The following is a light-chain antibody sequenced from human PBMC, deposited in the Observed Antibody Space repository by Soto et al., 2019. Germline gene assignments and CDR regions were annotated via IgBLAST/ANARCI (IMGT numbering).Light chain of an antibody. CDR2: AAS. V-gene: IGKV1-39*01. J-gene: IGKJ1*01. CDR3: QQYYSTPPT. CDR1: QSISNY. Sequence: DILMTQSPSSLSASLGDRVTITCRASQSISNYLNWYQQKPGKAPKLLIYAASRMQSGVPSRFSGSGSGTDFTLTISSLQPEDFATYYCQQYYSTPPTFGQGTKVDIK.